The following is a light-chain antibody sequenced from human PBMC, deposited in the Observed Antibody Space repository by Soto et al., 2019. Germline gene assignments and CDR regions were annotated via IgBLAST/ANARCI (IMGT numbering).Light chain of an antibody. V-gene: IGLV2-14*01. CDR2: EVT. J-gene: IGLJ1*01. CDR3: SSFTTSTNYV. CDR1: SSDIGYYNY. Sequence: QSVLTQPASVSGSPGQSITISCTGSSSDIGYYNYVSWYQQHPGKAPKLIISEVTIRPSGVSNRFSGSKSGNTASLTISGLQAEDEADYYCSSFTTSTNYVFGPGTKLTVL.